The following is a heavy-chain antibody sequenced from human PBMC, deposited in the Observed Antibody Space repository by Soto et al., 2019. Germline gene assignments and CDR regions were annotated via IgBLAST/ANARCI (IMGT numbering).Heavy chain of an antibody. CDR1: GGTFSSYA. CDR2: IIPIFGTA. J-gene: IGHJ3*02. Sequence: QVQLVQSGAEVKKPGSSVKVSCKASGGTFSSYAISWVRQAPGQGLEWMGGIIPIFGTANYAQKVQGRVTITADESTSTAYMELSSLRSEDTAVYYCARNPPNSSSWYGAFDIWGQGTMVTVSS. V-gene: IGHV1-69*01. CDR3: ARNPPNSSSWYGAFDI. D-gene: IGHD6-13*01.